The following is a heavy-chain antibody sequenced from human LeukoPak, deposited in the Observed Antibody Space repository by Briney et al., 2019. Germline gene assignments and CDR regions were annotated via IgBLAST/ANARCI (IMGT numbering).Heavy chain of an antibody. Sequence: GSLRLSCAASGFTFSSYWMSWIRQPPGKGLEWIGYIYYSGSTNYNPSLKSRVTISVDTSKNQFSLKLSSVTAADTAVYYCARDLLLDPWGQGTLVTVSS. CDR3: ARDLLLDP. V-gene: IGHV4-59*01. CDR2: IYYSGST. CDR1: GFTFSSYW. J-gene: IGHJ5*02.